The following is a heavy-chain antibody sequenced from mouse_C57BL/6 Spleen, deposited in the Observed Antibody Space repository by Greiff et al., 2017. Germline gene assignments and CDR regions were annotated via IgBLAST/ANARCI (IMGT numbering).Heavy chain of an antibody. CDR2: IDPETGGT. V-gene: IGHV1-15*01. CDR3: TRKVTFYAMDY. J-gene: IGHJ4*01. Sequence: QVQLKESGAELVRPGASVTLSCKASGYTFTDYEMHWVKQTPVHGLEWIGAIDPETGGTAYNQKFKGKAILTADTSSSTAYMELRSLTSEDSAVSYCTRKVTFYAMDYWGQGTSVTVSS. D-gene: IGHD2-5*01. CDR1: GYTFTDYE.